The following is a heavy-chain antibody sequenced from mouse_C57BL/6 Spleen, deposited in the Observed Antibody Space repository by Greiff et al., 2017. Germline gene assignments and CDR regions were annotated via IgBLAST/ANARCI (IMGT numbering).Heavy chain of an antibody. Sequence: QVQLQQSGPELVKPGASVKISCKASGYAFSSSCMNWVKQRPGKGLEWIGRIYPGDGDTNYNGKFKGKATLTADKSSSTAYMQLSSLTSEDSAVYYCARYDYDGLAYWGQGTLVTVSA. J-gene: IGHJ3*01. V-gene: IGHV1-82*01. CDR1: GYAFSSSC. D-gene: IGHD2-4*01. CDR3: ARYDYDGLAY. CDR2: IYPGDGDT.